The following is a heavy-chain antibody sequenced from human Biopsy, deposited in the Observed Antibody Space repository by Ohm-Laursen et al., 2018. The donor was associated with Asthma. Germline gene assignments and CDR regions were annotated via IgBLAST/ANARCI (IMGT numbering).Heavy chain of an antibody. J-gene: IGHJ4*02. D-gene: IGHD1-7*01. CDR3: ARFIDGTFFVDY. CDR2: IFAANSET. CDR1: GYTFSDSW. V-gene: IGHV5-51*01. Sequence: ASLRISCKASGYTFSDSWIGWVRQMSGKGLEWMGIIFAANSETKYSPSFQGQVTISVDMSISTAFLQWSSLKASDTAMYYCARFIDGTFFVDYWGQGTLVTVSS.